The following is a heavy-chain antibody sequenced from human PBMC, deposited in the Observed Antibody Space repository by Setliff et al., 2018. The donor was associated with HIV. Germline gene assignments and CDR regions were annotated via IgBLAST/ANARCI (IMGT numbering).Heavy chain of an antibody. CDR1: AYSISSGYY. V-gene: IGHV4-38-2*01. CDR2: IYHSGSI. J-gene: IGHJ4*02. D-gene: IGHD2-21*01. CDR3: GRCMSVAVPEY. Sequence: SETLSLTCAVSAYSISSGYYWGWIRQPPGKGLEWIGSIYHSGSIYYNPSLKSRVTISVDTSKNQFSLKLSSVTAADTAVYYCGRCMSVAVPEYWGQGTLVTVSS.